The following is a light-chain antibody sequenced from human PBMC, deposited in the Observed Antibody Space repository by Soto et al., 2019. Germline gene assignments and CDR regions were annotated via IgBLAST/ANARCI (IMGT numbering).Light chain of an antibody. CDR2: DGS. Sequence: GDRVTITCRASQRISSWLAWYQQKPGKAPKFLIYDGSTLEGGVPARFSGSGSGTEFTLTISSLQSEDFAVYSCLQYHNLWAFGQGTKVDIK. CDR1: QRISSW. V-gene: IGKV1-5*01. J-gene: IGKJ1*01. CDR3: LQYHNLWA.